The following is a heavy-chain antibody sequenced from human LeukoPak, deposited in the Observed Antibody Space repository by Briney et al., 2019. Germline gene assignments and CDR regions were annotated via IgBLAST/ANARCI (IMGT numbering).Heavy chain of an antibody. CDR2: MQSTGNS. D-gene: IGHD5-18*01. CDR1: GGSISTYH. CDR3: ARDKQHSYGRYFDH. Sequence: PSETLSLTCTVSGGSISTYHWNWIRKSPEKGLDWIGYMQSTGNSNYNPSLKSRVTMSVDMSRNQIVLNLSSVTPADTAVYFCARDKQHSYGRYFDHWGQGILVTVSS. J-gene: IGHJ4*02. V-gene: IGHV4-59*01.